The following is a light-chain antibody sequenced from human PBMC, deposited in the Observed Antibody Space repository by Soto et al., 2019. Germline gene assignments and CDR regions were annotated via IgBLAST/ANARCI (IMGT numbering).Light chain of an antibody. CDR2: LNSDGSH. CDR3: QTWGTGIPV. J-gene: IGLJ3*02. V-gene: IGLV4-69*01. CDR1: SGHSSYA. Sequence: QPVLTQSPSASASLGASVRLTCTLTSGHSSYAIAWHQQQPEKGPRYLMRLNSDGSHRKGDGIPDRFSGSSSGAERYLTISSLQYEDEADYYCQTWGTGIPVFGGGTKLTVL.